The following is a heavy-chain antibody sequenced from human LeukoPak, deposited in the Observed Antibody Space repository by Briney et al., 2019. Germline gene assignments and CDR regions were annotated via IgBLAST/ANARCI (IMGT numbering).Heavy chain of an antibody. D-gene: IGHD2-21*02. Sequence: SQTLSLTCGVSGGFISSGGYSWSWIRQPPGKGLEWIGYIYHTGSTSYNPSLKSRVTMSVDTSKNQFSLKLNSVTAADTAVYYCARGWGPAYCGGDCHRHFDYWGQGTPVTVSS. CDR3: ARGWGPAYCGGDCHRHFDY. CDR1: GGFISSGGYS. J-gene: IGHJ4*02. CDR2: IYHTGST. V-gene: IGHV4-30-4*07.